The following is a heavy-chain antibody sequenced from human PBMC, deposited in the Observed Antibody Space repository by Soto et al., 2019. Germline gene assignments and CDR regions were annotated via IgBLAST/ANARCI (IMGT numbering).Heavy chain of an antibody. CDR2: ISSSGSTI. V-gene: IGHV3-48*03. CDR3: ARDFAARGASVDY. Sequence: PGGSLRLSCAASGFTFSSYVMNWVRQAPGKGLEWVSYISSSGSTIYYADSVKGRFTISRDNAKNSLYLQMNSLRAEDTAVYYCARDFAARGASVDYWGQGTLVTVSS. D-gene: IGHD1-26*01. J-gene: IGHJ4*02. CDR1: GFTFSSYV.